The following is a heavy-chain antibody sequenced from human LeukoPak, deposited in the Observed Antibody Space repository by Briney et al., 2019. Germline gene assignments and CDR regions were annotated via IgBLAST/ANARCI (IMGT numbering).Heavy chain of an antibody. CDR3: ARGSSLRFLEWLFPGGGFDP. V-gene: IGHV4-34*01. Sequence: SETLSLTCAVCGGSFSGYYWSWIRQPLGKGLEWIGEINHSGSTNYNPSLKSRVTISVDTSKNQFSLKLSSVTAADTAVYYCARGSSLRFLEWLFPGGGFDPWGQGTLVTVSS. J-gene: IGHJ5*02. D-gene: IGHD3-3*01. CDR1: GGSFSGYY. CDR2: INHSGST.